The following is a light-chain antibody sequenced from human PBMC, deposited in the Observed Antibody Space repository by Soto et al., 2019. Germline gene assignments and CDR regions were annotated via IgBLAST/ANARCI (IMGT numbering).Light chain of an antibody. CDR2: AAS. V-gene: IGKV1-8*01. CDR1: HVVSNY. CDR3: QHYYSYPYT. Sequence: AIRMTQSPSSLSASIGDRVTSTCRASHVVSNYLAWYQQKPGKAPKALIYAASFLQSGVPSRFSGSGSGTDFSLTISFLQSEDFATYYCQHYYSYPYTFGQGTTLQMK. J-gene: IGKJ2*01.